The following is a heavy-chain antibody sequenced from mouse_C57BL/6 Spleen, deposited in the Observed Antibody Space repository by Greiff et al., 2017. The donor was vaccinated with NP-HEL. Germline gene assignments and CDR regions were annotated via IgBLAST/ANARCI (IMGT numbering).Heavy chain of an antibody. D-gene: IGHD1-1*01. Sequence: EVKLVESGPELVKPGASVKISCKASGYSFTDYNMNWVKQSNGKSLEWIGVINPNYGTTSYNQKFKGKATLTVDQSSSTAYMQLNSLTSEDSAVYYCARSRITTVVYWYFEVWGTGTTVTVSS. J-gene: IGHJ1*03. CDR1: GYSFTDYN. CDR2: INPNYGTT. CDR3: ARSRITTVVYWYFEV. V-gene: IGHV1-39*01.